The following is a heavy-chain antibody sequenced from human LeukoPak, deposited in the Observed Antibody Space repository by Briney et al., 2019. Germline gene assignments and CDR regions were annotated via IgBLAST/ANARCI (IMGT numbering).Heavy chain of an antibody. V-gene: IGHV4-34*01. CDR3: VRGRRKRWLQLYAFDI. Sequence: PSETLSLTCAVYGGSFSGYYWSWIRQPPGKGLEWIGEINHSGSTNYNPSLKSRVTISVDTSKNQFSLKLSSVTAADTAVYYCVRGRRKRWLQLYAFDIWGQGTMVTVSS. CDR1: GGSFSGYY. J-gene: IGHJ3*02. CDR2: INHSGST. D-gene: IGHD5-24*01.